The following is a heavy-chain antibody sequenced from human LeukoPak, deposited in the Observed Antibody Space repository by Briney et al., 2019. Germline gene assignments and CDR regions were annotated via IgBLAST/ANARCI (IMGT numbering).Heavy chain of an antibody. Sequence: GGSLRLSRAASGFTFSSYAIIWVRQAPGKGLEWVSGISGSGGTTYYADSVKGRVTISRYNSKNTLYLHLNSLRAEDTAVYYCAKDQSWGYGNADDF. CDR3: AKDQSWGYGNADDF. CDR1: GFTFSSYA. J-gene: IGHJ2*01. D-gene: IGHD5-12*01. CDR2: ISGSGGTT. V-gene: IGHV3-23*01.